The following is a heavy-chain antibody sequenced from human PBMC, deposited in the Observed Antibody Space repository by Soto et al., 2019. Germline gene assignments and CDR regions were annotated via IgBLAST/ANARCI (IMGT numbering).Heavy chain of an antibody. CDR3: ARAYQSGPPPSGFDP. V-gene: IGHV1-18*01. J-gene: IGHJ5*02. Sequence: QVQLVQSGAEVKKPGASVKVSCKASGYTFTSYGISWVRQAPGQGLEWMGWISAYNGNTNYAQKLQGRVTMTTDTSTSTAYMERRSLTSADTAVYYCARAYQSGPPPSGFDPWGQGTLVTVSS. CDR1: GYTFTSYG. D-gene: IGHD2-8*02. CDR2: ISAYNGNT.